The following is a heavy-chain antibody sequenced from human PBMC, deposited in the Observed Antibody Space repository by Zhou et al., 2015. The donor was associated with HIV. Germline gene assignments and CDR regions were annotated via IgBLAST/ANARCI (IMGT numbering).Heavy chain of an antibody. CDR1: GGTFSSYA. D-gene: IGHD6-6*01. Sequence: QVQLVQSGAEVKKPGSSVKVSCKASGGTFSSYAISWVRQAPGQGLEWMGGIIPIFGTANYAQKFQGRVTITADESTSTAYMELSSLRSEDTAVYYCARRGAGSRQLFRKYAFDIWGQGTMVTVSS. CDR3: ARRGAGSRQLFRKYAFDI. V-gene: IGHV1-69*01. J-gene: IGHJ3*02. CDR2: IIPIFGTA.